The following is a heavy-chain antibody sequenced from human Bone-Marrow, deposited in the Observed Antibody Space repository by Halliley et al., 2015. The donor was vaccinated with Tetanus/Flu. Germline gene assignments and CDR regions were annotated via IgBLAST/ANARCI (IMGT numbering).Heavy chain of an antibody. V-gene: IGHV1-3*01. J-gene: IGHJ4*02. Sequence: QLVQSGAEVKKPGASVRVSCRASGYTFTDYAMHWVRQAPGQGLEWMGWINAGTGNAKSAQRFQGRVTFSRDKFANTAYMELSSLSSEDTAVYYCARDRIVGDFWGQGTLVTVPS. CDR1: GYTFTDYA. D-gene: IGHD2-15*01. CDR3: ARDRIVGDF. CDR2: INAGTGNA.